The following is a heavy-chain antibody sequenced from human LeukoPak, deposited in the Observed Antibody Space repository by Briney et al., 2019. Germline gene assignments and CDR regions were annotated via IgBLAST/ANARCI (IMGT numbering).Heavy chain of an antibody. CDR1: GGSISSYY. CDR2: IYTSGST. V-gene: IGHV4-4*07. J-gene: IGHJ4*02. CDR3: ASYRYDSSAYYHDY. D-gene: IGHD3-22*01. Sequence: PSETLSLTCTVSGGSISSYYWSWIRQPAGKGLEWIGRIYTSGSTNYNPSLKSRVTMSVDTSKNQFSLKLSSVTAADTAVYYCASYRYDSSAYYHDYWGQGTLVTVSS.